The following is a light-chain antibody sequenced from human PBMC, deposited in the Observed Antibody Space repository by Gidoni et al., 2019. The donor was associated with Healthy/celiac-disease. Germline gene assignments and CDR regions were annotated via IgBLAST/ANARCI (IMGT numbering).Light chain of an antibody. CDR1: SSNIGNNY. CDR3: GTWDSSLSAGL. CDR2: DNN. Sequence: QSVLTQPPSVSAAPGQKVTISSSGSSSNIGNNYVSWYQQLPGTAPKLLIYDNNKRPSGIPDRFSGSKSGTSATLGITGLQTGDEADYYYGTWDSSLSAGLFGGGTKLTVL. J-gene: IGLJ2*01. V-gene: IGLV1-51*01.